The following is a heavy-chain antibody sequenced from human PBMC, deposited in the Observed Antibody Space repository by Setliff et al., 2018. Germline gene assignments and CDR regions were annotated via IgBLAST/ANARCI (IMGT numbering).Heavy chain of an antibody. J-gene: IGHJ6*03. CDR1: GGSISDYDASISSYY. Sequence: SETLSLTCTVSGGSISDYDASISSYYWSWIRQPAGKGLEWIGHIYIGGSANYNPSLKSRVTMSIDTSKNQFSLKLNSVTAADMAVYYCAREQWLDPPGYYYMDVWAKGTTVTVSS. CDR3: AREQWLDPPGYYYMDV. V-gene: IGHV4-4*07. CDR2: IYIGGSA. D-gene: IGHD6-19*01.